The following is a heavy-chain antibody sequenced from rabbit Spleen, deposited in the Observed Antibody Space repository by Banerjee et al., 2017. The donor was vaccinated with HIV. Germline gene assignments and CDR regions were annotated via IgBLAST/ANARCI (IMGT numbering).Heavy chain of an antibody. Sequence: QEQLVESGGGLVQPGASLRLTCTASGFSFSRSYDMCWVHQAPGKGLEWIACIYTGNYKTYYASWAKSRFAISKTSSPTVTLQMPSLTAADTAAYFGARFGERDSSPYFVGLWDPGALLT. CDR2: IYTGNYKT. CDR3: ARFGERDSSPYFVGL. V-gene: IGHV1S45*01. D-gene: IGHD5-1*01. CDR1: GFSFSRSYD. J-gene: IGHJ4*01.